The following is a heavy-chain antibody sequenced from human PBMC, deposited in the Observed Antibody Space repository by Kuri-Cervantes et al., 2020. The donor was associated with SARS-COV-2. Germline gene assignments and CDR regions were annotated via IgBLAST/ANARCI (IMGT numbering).Heavy chain of an antibody. D-gene: IGHD2-2*01. V-gene: IGHV3-23*01. CDR3: AKDSGYQLHYVYYYYGMDV. Sequence: GGSLRLSCAASGFTFSSYAMSWVRQAPGKGLEWVSAISGSGGSTYYADSVKGRFTTSRDNSKNTLYLQMNSLRAEDTAVYYCAKDSGYQLHYVYYYYGMDVWGQGTTVTVSS. J-gene: IGHJ6*02. CDR2: ISGSGGST. CDR1: GFTFSSYA.